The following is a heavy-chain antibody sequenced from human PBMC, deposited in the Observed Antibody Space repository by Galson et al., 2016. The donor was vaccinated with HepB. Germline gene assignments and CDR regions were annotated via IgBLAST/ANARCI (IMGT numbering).Heavy chain of an antibody. CDR3: ARVIRNFDFWSTYYYYMDV. CDR1: GYTFTTYG. Sequence: SVKVSCKASGYTFTTYGISWVRQAPGQGLEWVGWISAYNDNTNHAQKLKGRVTMTTDTSTSTAYMELRSLRSDDTAVYYGARVIRNFDFWSTYYYYMDVWGKGTTVTVSS. D-gene: IGHD3-3*01. J-gene: IGHJ6*03. V-gene: IGHV1-18*04. CDR2: ISAYNDNT.